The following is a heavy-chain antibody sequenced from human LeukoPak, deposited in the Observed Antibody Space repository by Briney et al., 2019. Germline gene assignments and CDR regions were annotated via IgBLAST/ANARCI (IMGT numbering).Heavy chain of an antibody. CDR1: GFTFSDYY. Sequence: PGGSLRLSCAASGFTFSDYYMSWVREALGEGLERVSYISSSVSTIYYADSVKGRFTISRDNAKNSLYLQMNSLRAEDTAVYYCASSNYGSGKRYYGMDVWGQGTTVTVSS. CDR3: ASSNYGSGKRYYGMDV. V-gene: IGHV3-11*01. CDR2: ISSSVSTI. J-gene: IGHJ6*02. D-gene: IGHD3-10*01.